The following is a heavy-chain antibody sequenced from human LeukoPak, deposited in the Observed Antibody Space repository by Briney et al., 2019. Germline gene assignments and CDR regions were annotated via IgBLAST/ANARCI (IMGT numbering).Heavy chain of an antibody. CDR1: GFTFSSYA. J-gene: IGHJ6*03. CDR2: ISGSGGST. CDR3: AKDKGSGWTAYYYYYYMDV. Sequence: GGSLRLSCAASGFTFSSYAMSWVRQAPGKGLEWVSAISGSGGSTYYADSMKGRFTISRDNSKNTLYLQMNSLRAEDTAVYYCAKDKGSGWTAYYYYYYMDVWGKGTTVTVSS. V-gene: IGHV3-23*01. D-gene: IGHD6-19*01.